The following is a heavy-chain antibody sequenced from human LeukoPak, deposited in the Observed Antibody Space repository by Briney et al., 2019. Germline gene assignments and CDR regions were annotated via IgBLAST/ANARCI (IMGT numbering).Heavy chain of an antibody. D-gene: IGHD5-12*01. Sequence: GGSLRLSCAASGFTFSSYSMNCVRQPPGKGLEWVSSISSSSSYIYYADSVKGRFTISRDNAKNSLYLQMNSLRAEDTAVYYCARLAHRGYDLQYFDYWGQGTLVTVSS. V-gene: IGHV3-21*01. CDR1: GFTFSSYS. CDR2: ISSSSSYI. CDR3: ARLAHRGYDLQYFDY. J-gene: IGHJ4*02.